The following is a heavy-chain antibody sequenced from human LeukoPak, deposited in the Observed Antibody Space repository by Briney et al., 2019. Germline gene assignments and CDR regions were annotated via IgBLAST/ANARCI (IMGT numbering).Heavy chain of an antibody. CDR1: GFTFSSYW. CDR3: VYGDFVRTVNYFDY. J-gene: IGHJ4*02. D-gene: IGHD4-17*01. CDR2: IKQDGSEK. V-gene: IGHV3-7*01. Sequence: GGSLRLSCAASGFTFSSYWMSWVRQAPGKGLEWVANIKQDGSEKYYVDSVKGRFTISRDNAKNSLYLQMNSLRAEDTAVYYCVYGDFVRTVNYFDYWGQGTLVTVSS.